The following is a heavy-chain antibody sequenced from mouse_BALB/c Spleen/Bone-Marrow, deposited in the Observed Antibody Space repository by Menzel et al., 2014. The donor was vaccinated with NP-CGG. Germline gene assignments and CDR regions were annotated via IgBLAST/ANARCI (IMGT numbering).Heavy chain of an antibody. CDR2: INYDGNN. Sequence: EVKLMESGPGLVKPSQSLSLTCSVTGYSITSGYYWNWIRQFPGNKLEWMGYINYDGNNNYNPSLKNRISITRDTSKNQFFLKLNSVATEGTATYYCAMPRCGCMGWWGQGTSVAVSS. CDR3: AMPRCGCMGW. V-gene: IGHV3-6*02. D-gene: IGHD2-10*02. CDR1: GYSITSGYY. J-gene: IGHJ4*01.